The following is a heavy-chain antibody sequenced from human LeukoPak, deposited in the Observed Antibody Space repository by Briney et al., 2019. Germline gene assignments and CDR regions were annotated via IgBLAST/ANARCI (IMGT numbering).Heavy chain of an antibody. D-gene: IGHD1-26*01. CDR3: ARGGSYAFNI. J-gene: IGHJ3*02. CDR1: GDSVSSSSAA. Sequence: SQTLSLTCAISGDSVSSSSAAWNWIRQSPSRGLEWLGRTYYRSKWYYHYAVSVKSRIIVNPVTSKNQFSLQLNSVTPEDTAVYYCARGGSYAFNIWGQGTMVTVSS. CDR2: TYYRSKWYY. V-gene: IGHV6-1*01.